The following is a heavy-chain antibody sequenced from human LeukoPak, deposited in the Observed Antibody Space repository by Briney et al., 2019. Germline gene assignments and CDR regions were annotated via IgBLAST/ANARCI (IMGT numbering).Heavy chain of an antibody. D-gene: IGHD2-2*02. CDR3: AVVPAAILGYYYYGMDV. CDR1: GFTFSSYA. Sequence: GGSLRPSCAASGFTFSSYAMSWVRQAPGKGLEWVSAISGSGGSTYYADSVKGRFTISRDNSKNTLYLQMNSLRAEDTAVYYCAVVPAAILGYYYYGMDVWGQGTTVTVSS. CDR2: ISGSGGST. V-gene: IGHV3-23*01. J-gene: IGHJ6*02.